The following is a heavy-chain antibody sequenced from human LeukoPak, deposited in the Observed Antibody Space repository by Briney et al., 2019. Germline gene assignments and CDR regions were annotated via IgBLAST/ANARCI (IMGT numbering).Heavy chain of an antibody. CDR1: EFIFSDYW. Sequence: GGSLRLSCVASEFIFSDYWMSWVRQAPGKGLEWVSSISSSSSYIYYADSVKGRFTISRDNAKNSLYLQMNSLRAEDTAVYYCARVRSRGWSNPLDYWGQGTLVTVSS. D-gene: IGHD3-10*01. CDR3: ARVRSRGWSNPLDY. J-gene: IGHJ4*02. V-gene: IGHV3-21*01. CDR2: ISSSSSYI.